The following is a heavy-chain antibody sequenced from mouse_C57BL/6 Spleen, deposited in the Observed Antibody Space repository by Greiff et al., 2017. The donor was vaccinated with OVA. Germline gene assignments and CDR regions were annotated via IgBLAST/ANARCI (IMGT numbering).Heavy chain of an antibody. J-gene: IGHJ3*01. CDR3: AKFAY. V-gene: IGHV5-4*03. CDR1: GFTFSSYA. Sequence: EVMLVESGGGLVKPGGSLKLSCAASGFTFSSYAMSWVRQTPEKRLEWVATISDGGSYTYYPENVKGRFTISRDNAKNNLYLQMSHLKSEDTAMYYCAKFAYWGQGTLVTVSA. CDR2: ISDGGSYT.